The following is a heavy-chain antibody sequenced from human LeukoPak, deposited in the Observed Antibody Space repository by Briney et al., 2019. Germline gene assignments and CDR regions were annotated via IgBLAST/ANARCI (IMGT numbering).Heavy chain of an antibody. V-gene: IGHV4-30-2*01. CDR3: ARRVDYYDSSGYYYYFDY. Sequence: SETLSLTCAVSGGSISSGGYSWSWIRQPPGKGLEWIGYIYHSGSTYYNPSLKSRVTISVDRSKNQFSLKLSSVTAADTAVYYCARRVDYYDSSGYYYYFDYWGQGTLVTVSS. J-gene: IGHJ4*02. CDR1: GGSISSGGYS. CDR2: IYHSGST. D-gene: IGHD3-22*01.